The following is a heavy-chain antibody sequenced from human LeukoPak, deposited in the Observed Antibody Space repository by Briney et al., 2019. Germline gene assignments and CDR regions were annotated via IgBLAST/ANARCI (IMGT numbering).Heavy chain of an antibody. CDR2: IYYSGST. CDR3: ARVGGQAMKRAFDI. V-gene: IGHV4-39*07. CDR1: GGSINSSSYY. J-gene: IGHJ3*02. D-gene: IGHD5-18*01. Sequence: PSETLSLTCTVSGGSINSSSYYRGWIRQPPGKGLEWIGSIYYSGSTYSSSSLKSRVTISVDTSKNQFSLKLSSVTAADTAVYYCARVGGQAMKRAFDIWGQGTMVTVSS.